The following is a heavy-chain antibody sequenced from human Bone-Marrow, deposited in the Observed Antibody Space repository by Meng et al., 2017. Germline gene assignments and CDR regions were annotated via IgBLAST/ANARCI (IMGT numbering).Heavy chain of an antibody. CDR1: GYTFTGYY. D-gene: IGHD1-7*01. V-gene: IGHV1-2*06. J-gene: IGHJ4*02. Sequence: SVKVSCKPSGYTFTGYYMHWVRQAPGQGLEWMGHINPDTGDTLYAQKFQGRVSMTGDTSISTAYVELSGLRSDDTAVYYCARDENISLGELFGDYWGQGTLVTVSS. CDR2: INPDTGDT. CDR3: ARDENISLGELFGDY.